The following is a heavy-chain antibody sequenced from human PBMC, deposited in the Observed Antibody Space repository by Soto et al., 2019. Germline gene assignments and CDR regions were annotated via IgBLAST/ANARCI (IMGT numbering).Heavy chain of an antibody. CDR2: ISTSGNA. CDR1: GGSISLYY. J-gene: IGHJ3*01. Sequence: SPTLSLTSTVSGGSISLYYWSWIRQTAGEGLQWIGRISTSGNANYNPSLNSRVIMSVDTSKNQVSLNLISVTAADTALYYCARGGSRDWGDDAFDVWGRGTVDT. V-gene: IGHV4-4*07. CDR3: ARGGSRDWGDDAFDV. D-gene: IGHD3-10*01.